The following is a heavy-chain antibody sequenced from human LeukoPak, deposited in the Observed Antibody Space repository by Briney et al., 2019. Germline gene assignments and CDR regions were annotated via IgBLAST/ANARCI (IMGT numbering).Heavy chain of an antibody. CDR1: GFTFSSYA. CDR2: ISYDGSNK. D-gene: IGHD5-12*01. CDR3: ARVQKQSGGYVDFDY. V-gene: IGHV3-30-3*01. Sequence: GGSLRLSCAASGFTFSSYAMHWVRQAPGKGLEWVAVISYDGSNKYYADSVKGRFTISRDDAKNTLYLQMNSLRAEDTAVYYCARVQKQSGGYVDFDYWGQGTLVTVSS. J-gene: IGHJ4*02.